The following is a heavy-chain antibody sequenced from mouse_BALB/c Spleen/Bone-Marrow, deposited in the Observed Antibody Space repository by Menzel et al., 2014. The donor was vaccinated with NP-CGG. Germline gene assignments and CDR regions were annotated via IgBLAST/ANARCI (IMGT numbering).Heavy chain of an antibody. J-gene: IGHJ2*01. D-gene: IGHD3-3*01. Sequence: YNMFWVKQSHGKSLEWIGYIDPYNGGTSCNQKFKGKATLTVDKSSSTAYMHLSSLTSEDSAVYYCARSRDVGYFDYWGQGTTLTVSS. CDR3: ARSRDVGYFDY. CDR2: IDPYNGGT. CDR1: YN. V-gene: IGHV1S135*01.